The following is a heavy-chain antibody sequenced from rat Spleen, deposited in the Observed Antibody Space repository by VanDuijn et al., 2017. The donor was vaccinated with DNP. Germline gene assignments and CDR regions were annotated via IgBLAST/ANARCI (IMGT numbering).Heavy chain of an antibody. CDR3: PRHAYSNAPSFDY. J-gene: IGHJ2*01. D-gene: IGHD1-2*01. CDR1: GFTFSNYY. Sequence: EVQLVESGGGLMQPGRSLKLSCAASGFTFSNYYMAWVRQAPKKGLEWVATISTSGTRTYYPDSVKGRFTISRDNAKSSLYLQMNSLKSEDAATYTSPRHAYSNAPSFDYWCQGVMVTVSS. CDR2: ISTSGTRT. V-gene: IGHV5-25*01.